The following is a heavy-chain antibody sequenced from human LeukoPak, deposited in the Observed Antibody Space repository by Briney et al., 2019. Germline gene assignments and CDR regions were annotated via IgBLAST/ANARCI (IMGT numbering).Heavy chain of an antibody. CDR3: AISPYYYDSSGYSPLIPPPI. CDR2: IYYSGST. V-gene: IGHV4-39*01. J-gene: IGHJ3*02. D-gene: IGHD3-22*01. CDR1: GGSISSSSYY. Sequence: SETLSLTCTVSGGSISSSSYYWGWIRQPPGKVLEWIGSIYYSGSTYYNPALKSRVTISVDTYKNQFSLQLSSVTAADTAVYYCAISPYYYDSSGYSPLIPPPIWGQGTMVTVSS.